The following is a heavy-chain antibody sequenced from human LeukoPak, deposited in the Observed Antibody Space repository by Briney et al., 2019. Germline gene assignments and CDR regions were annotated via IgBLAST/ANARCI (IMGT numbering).Heavy chain of an antibody. V-gene: IGHV3-73*01. J-gene: IGHJ5*02. D-gene: IGHD3-10*01. Sequence: GGSLRLSCVASGFTFSGSTMHWVRQASGKGLEWVGRIRTKTNSYATGYSASVKGRFTNSRDDSKNTAYLQMNSLKTEDTAVYYCMRWFGEISPWGQGTLVTVSS. CDR2: IRTKTNSYAT. CDR3: MRWFGEISP. CDR1: GFTFSGST.